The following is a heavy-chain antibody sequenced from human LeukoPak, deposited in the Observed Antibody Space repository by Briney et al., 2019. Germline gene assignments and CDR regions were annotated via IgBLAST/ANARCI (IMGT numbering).Heavy chain of an antibody. D-gene: IGHD5-12*01. CDR3: ARGFSGYDLPDWIYFDY. J-gene: IGHJ4*02. V-gene: IGHV1-69*05. CDR2: IIPIFGTA. Sequence: SVKVSCKASGGTFSNYAISWVRQAPGQGLEWIGRIIPIFGTANYAQKFQGRVTMTTDTSTSTAYMELRSLRSDDTAVYYCARGFSGYDLPDWIYFDYWGQGTLVTVSS. CDR1: GGTFSNYA.